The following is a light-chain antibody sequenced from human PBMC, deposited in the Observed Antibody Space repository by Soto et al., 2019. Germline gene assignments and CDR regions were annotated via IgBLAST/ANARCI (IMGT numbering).Light chain of an antibody. CDR2: AAS. CDR3: QHYNSNPWT. J-gene: IGKJ1*01. Sequence: DIQMTQSPSTLSASVGDRVTITCRASQTVNGWLAWYQQKPGKAPKPLIYAASNLESGVPSRFSGSGSASEFTLTISSLQPDDSATYYCQHYNSNPWTFGQGTKV. V-gene: IGKV1-5*01. CDR1: QTVNGW.